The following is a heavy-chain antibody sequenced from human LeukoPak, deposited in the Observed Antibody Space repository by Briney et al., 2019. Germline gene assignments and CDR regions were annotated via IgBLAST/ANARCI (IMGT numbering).Heavy chain of an antibody. CDR2: IKQDGSEK. CDR3: ARHEYCSSTSCYAVYYFDY. CDR1: GFNFRAYW. J-gene: IGHJ4*02. D-gene: IGHD2-2*01. Sequence: GGSLRLSCTTSGFNFRAYWMGWVRQAPGKGLEWVANIKQDGSEKYYVDSVKGRFTISRDNAKNSLYLQMNSLRAEDTAVYYCARHEYCSSTSCYAVYYFDYWGQGTLVTVSS. V-gene: IGHV3-7*01.